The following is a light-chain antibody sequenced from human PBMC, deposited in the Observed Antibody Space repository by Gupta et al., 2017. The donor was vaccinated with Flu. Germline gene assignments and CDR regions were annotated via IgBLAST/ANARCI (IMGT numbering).Light chain of an antibody. CDR1: QSVSSY. CDR3: QQRRNWPLA. V-gene: IGKV3-11*01. CDR2: DAS. Sequence: ERATLSCRASQSVSSYLVWYQQKPGQAPRLLIYDASNRATGIPARFSGTGSGTDFTLTISSLEPEDFAVYYCQQRRNWPLAFGGGTKVEIK. J-gene: IGKJ4*01.